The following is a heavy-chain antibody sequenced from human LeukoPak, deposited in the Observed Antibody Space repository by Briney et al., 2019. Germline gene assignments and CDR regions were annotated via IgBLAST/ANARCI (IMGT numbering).Heavy chain of an antibody. J-gene: IGHJ4*02. CDR2: IGAYNGNT. CDR3: ARDPTIAVAGPGY. V-gene: IGHV1-18*01. D-gene: IGHD6-19*01. CDR1: GYTFTTYG. Sequence: ASVKVSCTASGYTFTTYGISWVRQAPGQGLEWMGWIGAYNGNTNYAQKFQGRVTMTTDTSTSTAYMELRSLRSDDTAVYYCARDPTIAVAGPGYWGQGTLVTVSS.